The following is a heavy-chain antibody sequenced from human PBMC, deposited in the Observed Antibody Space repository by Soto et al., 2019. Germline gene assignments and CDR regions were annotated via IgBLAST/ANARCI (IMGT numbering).Heavy chain of an antibody. D-gene: IGHD4-17*01. CDR2: IKSDGSSP. V-gene: IGHV3-74*01. CDR3: ARGLDGDYRYTMDV. J-gene: IGHJ6*02. CDR1: GFTFSSNW. Sequence: GGSLRLSCAASGFTFSSNWMHWVRQAPGKGLEWVSRIKSDGSSPSYADSVKGRFTISRDSAKSTLYLQMTSLRAEDTAVYSCARGLDGDYRYTMDVWGQGTTVTVSS.